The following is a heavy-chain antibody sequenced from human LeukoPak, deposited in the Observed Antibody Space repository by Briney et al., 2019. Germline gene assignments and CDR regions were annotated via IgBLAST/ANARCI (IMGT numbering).Heavy chain of an antibody. V-gene: IGHV1-18*01. CDR1: GYTFTRYG. D-gene: IGHD1/OR15-1a*01. CDR2: ISAYNGNR. J-gene: IGHJ6*03. CDR3: ARSSGTTCCYYYYMDV. Sequence: GASVKVSCKASGYTFTRYGISWVRQAPGPGLEWMGCISAYNGNRNYAQKLQGRDTMTTDTCTSTAYMELRSLRSDDTAVYYCARSSGTTCCYYYYMDVWGKGTTVTVSS.